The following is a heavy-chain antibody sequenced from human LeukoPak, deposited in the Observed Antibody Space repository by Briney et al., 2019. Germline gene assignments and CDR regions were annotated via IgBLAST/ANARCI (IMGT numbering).Heavy chain of an antibody. CDR3: ARVVSAANYGMDV. D-gene: IGHD2/OR15-2a*01. Sequence: SVKDSCMASRGTLISYAISWVRPAPGQGLEWMGRIIPILGIANYAQKSQGRVTITADKSTSTAYMELSSLRSEDTAVYYCARVVSAANYGMDVWGQGTTVTVSS. V-gene: IGHV1-69*04. CDR1: RGTLISYA. J-gene: IGHJ6*02. CDR2: IIPILGIA.